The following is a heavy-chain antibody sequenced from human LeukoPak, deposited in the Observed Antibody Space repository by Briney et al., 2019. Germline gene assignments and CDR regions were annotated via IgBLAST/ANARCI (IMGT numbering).Heavy chain of an antibody. J-gene: IGHJ4*02. V-gene: IGHV4-39*07. D-gene: IGHD3-22*01. CDR1: GGSLSSSSYY. CDR2: IYYSGSN. CDR3: ARDSYDSSGYHEPLDY. Sequence: SETLSLTCTVSGGSLSSSSYYWGWIRQPPGKGLEWIGSIYYSGSNYYNPSLKSRVTISVDTSKNQFSLKLSSVTAADTAVYYCARDSYDSSGYHEPLDYWGQGTLVTVSS.